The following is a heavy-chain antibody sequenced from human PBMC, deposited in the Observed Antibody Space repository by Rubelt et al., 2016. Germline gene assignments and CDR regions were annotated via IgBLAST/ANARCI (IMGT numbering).Heavy chain of an antibody. V-gene: IGHV1-18*01. CDR1: GYTFISYG. J-gene: IGHJ4*02. Sequence: QVQLVQSGGEVKRPGASVKVSCKASGYTFISYGITWVRQAPGQGLEWMGWISGNNGNTNYAQKLQGRVNMTTDTSTSTAYMELRSLRSDDTAVYYCARDRWQQPDYWGQGTLVTVSS. CDR3: ARDRWQQPDY. CDR2: ISGNNGNT. D-gene: IGHD6-13*01.